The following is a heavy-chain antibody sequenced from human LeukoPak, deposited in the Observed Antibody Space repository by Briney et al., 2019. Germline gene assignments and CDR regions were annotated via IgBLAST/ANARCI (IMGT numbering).Heavy chain of an antibody. CDR3: AREVVVTSCFDY. CDR1: GFTFSSYS. CDR2: ISSSSSYI. V-gene: IGHV3-21*01. J-gene: IGHJ4*02. D-gene: IGHD3-22*01. Sequence: NPGGSLRLSCAASGFTFSSYSMNWVRQAPGKGLEWVSSISSSSSYIYYADSVKGRFTISRDNAKNSLYLQMNSLRAEDTAVYYCAREVVVTSCFDYWGQGTLATVSS.